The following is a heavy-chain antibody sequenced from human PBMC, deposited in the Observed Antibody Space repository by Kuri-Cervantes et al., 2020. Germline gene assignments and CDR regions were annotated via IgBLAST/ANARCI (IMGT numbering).Heavy chain of an antibody. CDR2: ITPFNGNT. Sequence: SVKVSCKASGYTFTYRYLHWVRQAPGQALEWMGWITPFNGNTNYAQKFQDRVTITRDRSMSTAYMELSSLRSEDTAIYYCATSKIRGVIVLGLFDYWGQGTPVTVSS. D-gene: IGHD3-10*01. V-gene: IGHV1-45*02. CDR3: ATSKIRGVIVLGLFDY. CDR1: GYTFTYRY. J-gene: IGHJ4*02.